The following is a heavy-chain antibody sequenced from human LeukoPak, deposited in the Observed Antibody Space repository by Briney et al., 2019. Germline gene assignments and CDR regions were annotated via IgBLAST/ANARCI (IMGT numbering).Heavy chain of an antibody. J-gene: IGHJ4*02. Sequence: PGGSLRLSCAASGFTFSSYSMSWVRQAPGRGLEWVSSISSAISYIYYADSVKGRFTISRDNAKNSLYLQMNSLRAEDTAVYYCASSPLAYYYDSSGYYYYTWGQGTLVTVSS. CDR2: ISSAISYI. CDR1: GFTFSSYS. CDR3: ASSPLAYYYDSSGYYYYT. D-gene: IGHD3-22*01. V-gene: IGHV3-21*01.